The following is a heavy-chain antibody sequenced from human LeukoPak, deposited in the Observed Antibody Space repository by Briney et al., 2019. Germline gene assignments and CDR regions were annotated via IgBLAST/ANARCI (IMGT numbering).Heavy chain of an antibody. CDR2: IYYRGST. D-gene: IGHD6-19*01. CDR3: ARDDYSSGWSESGKFPYYQYNGMDV. CDR1: GGSISSYY. V-gene: IGHV4-59*01. J-gene: IGHJ6*02. Sequence: KPSETLALTCTVSGGSISSYYWSWVRQSPGKGLEWIGYIYYRGSTNYNPSLKSRATISVDTSKNQISLKLRSVTAADTAVYYCARDDYSSGWSESGKFPYYQYNGMDVWGQGTTVIVSS.